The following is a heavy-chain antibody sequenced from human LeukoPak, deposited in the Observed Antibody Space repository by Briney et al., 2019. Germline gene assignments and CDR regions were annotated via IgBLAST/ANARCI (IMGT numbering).Heavy chain of an antibody. D-gene: IGHD2-21*02. CDR1: GGSFSGYY. V-gene: IGHV4-34*01. CDR3: AKSDGYGLIDY. CDR2: INHSGST. Sequence: SETLSLTCAVYGGSFSGYYWSWIRQPPGKGLEWIGEINHSGSTNYNPSLKSRVTISVDTSKNQFSPKLSSVTAADTAMYYCAKSDGYGLIDYLGQGTLVTVSS. J-gene: IGHJ4*02.